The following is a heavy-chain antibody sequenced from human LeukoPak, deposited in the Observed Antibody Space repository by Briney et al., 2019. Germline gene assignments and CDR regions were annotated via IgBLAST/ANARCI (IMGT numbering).Heavy chain of an antibody. V-gene: IGHV4-59*01. CDR3: ARGVSGNWFDP. D-gene: IGHD3-10*01. CDR2: IYYSGST. J-gene: IGHJ5*02. Sequence: SETLSLTCTVSDGSITSNYWSWIRQPPGKGLEWIAYIYYSGSTNYNPSLKSRVTISVDTSKNQFSLKLSSVTAADTAVYYCARGVSGNWFDPWGQGTLVTVSS. CDR1: DGSITSNY.